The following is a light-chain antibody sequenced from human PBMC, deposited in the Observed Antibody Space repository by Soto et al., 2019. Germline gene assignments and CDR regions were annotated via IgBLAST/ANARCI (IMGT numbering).Light chain of an antibody. V-gene: IGKV1-5*01. CDR1: QRMSAW. CDR2: DAS. CDR3: QQYDTYPWT. J-gene: IGKJ1*01. Sequence: DIQMTQSPTTLSASVGDRVIITCRASQRMSAWLAWYQQKPGKAPTLLIYDASSLENGVPSRFSGSGSGTDFTLTISSLQPNDFATYYCQQYDTYPWTFVQGTKVEIK.